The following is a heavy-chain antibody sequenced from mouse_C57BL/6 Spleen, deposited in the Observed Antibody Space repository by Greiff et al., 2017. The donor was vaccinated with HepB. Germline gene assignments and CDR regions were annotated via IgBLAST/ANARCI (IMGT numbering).Heavy chain of an antibody. CDR2: IYPGNSDT. V-gene: IGHV1-5*01. CDR1: GYTFTSYW. J-gene: IGHJ1*03. Sequence: EVQLQQSGTVLARPGASVKMSCKTSGYTFTSYWMHWVKQRPGQGLEWIGAIYPGNSDTSYNQKFKGKAKLTAVTSASTAYMELSSLTNEDSAVYYCTRLNYYGSSPWYFDVWGTGTTVTVSS. CDR3: TRLNYYGSSPWYFDV. D-gene: IGHD1-1*01.